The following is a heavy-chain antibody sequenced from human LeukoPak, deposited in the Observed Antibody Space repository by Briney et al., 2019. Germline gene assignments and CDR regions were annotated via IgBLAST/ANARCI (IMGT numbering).Heavy chain of an antibody. D-gene: IGHD2-2*01. CDR1: GFTFSDYY. Sequence: GGPLRLSCAASGFTFSDYYMSWIRQAPGKGLEWVSYISSSSSYTNYADSVKGRFTISRDNAKNSLYLQMNSLRAEDTAVYYCARAVVPAATFDYWGQGTLVTVSS. CDR3: ARAVVPAATFDY. CDR2: ISSSSSYT. V-gene: IGHV3-11*06. J-gene: IGHJ4*02.